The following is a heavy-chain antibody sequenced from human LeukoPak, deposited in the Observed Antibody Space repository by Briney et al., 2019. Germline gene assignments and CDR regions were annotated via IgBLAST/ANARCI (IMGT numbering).Heavy chain of an antibody. CDR2: IKSKTDGGTT. J-gene: IGHJ4*02. V-gene: IGHV3-15*01. Sequence: GGSLRLSCEASGFTFSNVWMNWVRQAPGKGLEWIGRIKSKTDGGTTEYAAPVKGRFTISRDDSKNTVYLQMNSLKTEDTALYYCVTRVKSTGDYWGQGTLVTVSS. CDR1: GFTFSNVW. CDR3: VTRVKSTGDY. D-gene: IGHD1-1*01.